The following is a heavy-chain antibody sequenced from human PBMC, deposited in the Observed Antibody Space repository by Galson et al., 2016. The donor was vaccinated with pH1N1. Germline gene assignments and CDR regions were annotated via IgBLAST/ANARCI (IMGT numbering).Heavy chain of an antibody. D-gene: IGHD2-8*01. CDR1: RGSISDKDYS. CDR3: ARLTGVFETADAFDI. J-gene: IGHJ3*02. CDR2: ISYTGST. Sequence: CTLSRGSISDKDYSWSWIRQPPGKGLEWIGYISYTGSTCFNPSLKSRLTISLGGSRKQFSLKLTSVTAADTAVYYCARLTGVFETADAFDIWGQGTMVTVTP. V-gene: IGHV4-30-2*01.